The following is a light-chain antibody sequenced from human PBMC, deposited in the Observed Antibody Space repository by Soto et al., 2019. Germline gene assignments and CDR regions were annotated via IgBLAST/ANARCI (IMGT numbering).Light chain of an antibody. Sequence: QAVVTQEPSLTVSPGGTVTLTCGSSTGAVTRNHHPYWFQQKAGQAPRTLIYDTSNKHSWTPARFSGSLLGDKAALTLSGAQPEDEAQYYCLLSHNAARVFGGGTKLTVL. J-gene: IGLJ2*01. CDR3: LLSHNAARV. CDR1: TGAVTRNHH. CDR2: DTS. V-gene: IGLV7-46*01.